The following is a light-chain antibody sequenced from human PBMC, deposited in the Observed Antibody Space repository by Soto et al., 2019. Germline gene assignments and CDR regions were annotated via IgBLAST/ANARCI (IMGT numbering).Light chain of an antibody. V-gene: IGKV1-8*01. CDR3: QQYYSYPLT. Sequence: AIRMTQSPSSFSASTGDRVTITCRASQGISSYLAWYQQKPGKAPKLLIYAASTLQSGVPSRFSGSGSGTDFTLTISCLQSEDFETYYCQQYYSYPLTFAPGTKVDIK. CDR2: AAS. J-gene: IGKJ3*01. CDR1: QGISSY.